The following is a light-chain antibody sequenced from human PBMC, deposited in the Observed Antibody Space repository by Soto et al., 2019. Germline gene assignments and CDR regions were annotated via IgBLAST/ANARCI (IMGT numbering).Light chain of an antibody. Sequence: QSVLSQTPSASGTLGQRVTISCSGSNSNIEGNAVNWYQQVPGTAPKLLIYNNNHRPSGVSDRFSGSKSGTSASLAISGLQSEDETDYYCAAWDDSLNGWVFGGGTKLTVL. CDR3: AAWDDSLNGWV. CDR1: NSNIEGNA. J-gene: IGLJ3*02. CDR2: NNN. V-gene: IGLV1-44*01.